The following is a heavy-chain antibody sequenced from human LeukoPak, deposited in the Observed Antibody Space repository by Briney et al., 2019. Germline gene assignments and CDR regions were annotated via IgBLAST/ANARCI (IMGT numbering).Heavy chain of an antibody. CDR3: AKDPAALRSNPFNWFDP. CDR2: ISYDGSNK. J-gene: IGHJ5*02. Sequence: GRSLRLSCAASGFTFSNYGMHWVRQAPGKWLEWVAVISYDGSNKYYADSVKGRFTISRDNSKNTLYLQMNSLRAEDTAVYYCAKDPAALRSNPFNWFDPWGQGTLVTVSS. CDR1: GFTFSNYG. D-gene: IGHD1-26*01. V-gene: IGHV3-30*18.